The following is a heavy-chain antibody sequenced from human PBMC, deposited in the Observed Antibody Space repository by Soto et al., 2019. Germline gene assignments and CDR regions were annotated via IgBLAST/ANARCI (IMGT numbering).Heavy chain of an antibody. CDR3: SGQGTDKILGWDV. V-gene: IGHV5-10-1*03. J-gene: IGHJ6*02. Sequence: EVKLVQSGAEVKKPGEPLRISCQASGYSFGSYWIRWVRQMPGKGLEWMGMIDPGDSESIYSPSSQGHVTFSVDASIRTAQPHRRSPKALDTATFFCSGQGTDKILGWDVWGQGTTVIVSS. CDR2: IDPGDSES. CDR1: GYSFGSYW. D-gene: IGHD3-16*01.